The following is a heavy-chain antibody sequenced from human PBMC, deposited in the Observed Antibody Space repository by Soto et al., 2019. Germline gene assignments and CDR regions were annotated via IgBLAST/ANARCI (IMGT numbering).Heavy chain of an antibody. J-gene: IGHJ4*02. CDR1: GYSISSSNW. CDR3: ARREIQGPIDY. D-gene: IGHD1-26*01. V-gene: IGHV4-28*01. Sequence: PSETLSLTCAVSGYSISSSNWWGWIRQPPGKGLEWIGYIYYSGTTYYNPSLKSRVTMSVDTSKNQFSLKLTSVTAVDTAVYCCARREIQGPIDYWGQGTLVTV. CDR2: IYYSGTT.